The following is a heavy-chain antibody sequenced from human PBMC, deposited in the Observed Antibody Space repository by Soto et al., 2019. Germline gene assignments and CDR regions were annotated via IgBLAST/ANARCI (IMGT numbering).Heavy chain of an antibody. Sequence: PGGSLRLSCAASGLTFTTYAMHWVRQAPGKGLEWVSHVINIGGNTNYADSVKGRFTISRDNSKSTLYLQMNSLRVDDTAVYYCAIVDSSTWYMGYYFDYWGQGALVTVSS. J-gene: IGHJ4*02. CDR3: AIVDSSTWYMGYYFDY. V-gene: IGHV3-23*01. CDR1: GLTFTTYA. CDR2: VINIGGNT. D-gene: IGHD6-13*01.